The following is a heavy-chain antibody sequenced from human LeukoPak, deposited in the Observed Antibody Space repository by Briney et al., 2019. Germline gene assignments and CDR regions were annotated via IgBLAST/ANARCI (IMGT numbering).Heavy chain of an antibody. V-gene: IGHV3-23*01. CDR3: ATVKRDCSGGTCYSYDY. J-gene: IGHJ4*02. CDR2: ISSNGDFT. CDR1: GFTFSSYW. Sequence: GGSLRLSCAASGFTFSSYWMSWVRQAPGKGLEWVSAISSNGDFTYYADSVRGRFTISRDNSKNTVFLQMNGLRADDRAVYYCATVKRDCSGGTCYSYDYWGQGTLVTVSS. D-gene: IGHD2-15*01.